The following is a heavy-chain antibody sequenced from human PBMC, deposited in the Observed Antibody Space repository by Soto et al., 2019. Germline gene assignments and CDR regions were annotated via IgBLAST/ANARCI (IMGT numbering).Heavy chain of an antibody. Sequence: GGSLRLSCAASGFTFNSYVMTWVRQAPGEGLEWVSSISRSGRGSAYYADSVKGRFTISRDNSENTLFLQMNNLRDEDTALYYCARGRYLDSSDYWVANLPFDHWGLGTLVTVSS. V-gene: IGHV3-23*01. D-gene: IGHD3-22*01. CDR2: ISRSGRGSA. J-gene: IGHJ4*02. CDR1: GFTFNSYV. CDR3: ARGRYLDSSDYWVANLPFDH.